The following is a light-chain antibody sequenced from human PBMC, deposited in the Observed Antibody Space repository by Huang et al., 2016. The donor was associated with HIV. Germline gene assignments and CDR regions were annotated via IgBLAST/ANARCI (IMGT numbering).Light chain of an antibody. CDR3: QQYNNWPPWT. J-gene: IGKJ1*01. V-gene: IGKV3-15*01. CDR1: QNIGNK. CDR2: DTY. Sequence: EVVMTQSPATLSVSPGERATLSCRASQNIGNKLAWYQQKPGQAPKLLIHDTYTRASGVPPRVSGSGSGTEFTLSINSPQSEDSAIYYCQQYNNWPPWTFGQGTKVDIK.